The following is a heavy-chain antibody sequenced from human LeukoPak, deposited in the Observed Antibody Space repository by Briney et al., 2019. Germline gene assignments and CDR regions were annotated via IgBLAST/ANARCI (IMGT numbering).Heavy chain of an antibody. V-gene: IGHV3-23*01. CDR2: ISDSGGST. J-gene: IGHJ4*02. CDR1: GFTFSSSA. D-gene: IGHD6-13*01. Sequence: PGGSLRLSCAASGFTFSSSAMSWVRQAPGKGLEWVSTISDSGGSTYSADSVKGRFTISRDNSKNTLYLQMNSLRAEDTAVYYCAKGNEMVAAAGTDYWGQGTLVTVSS. CDR3: AKGNEMVAAAGTDY.